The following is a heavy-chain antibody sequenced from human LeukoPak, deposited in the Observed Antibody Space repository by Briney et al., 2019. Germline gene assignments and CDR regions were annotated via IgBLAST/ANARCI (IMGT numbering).Heavy chain of an antibody. CDR3: ARGLKDWLFHQYYFDY. CDR1: GGSFSGYY. CDR2: INHSGST. D-gene: IGHD3/OR15-3a*01. J-gene: IGHJ4*02. V-gene: IGHV4-34*01. Sequence: PSETLSLTCAVYGGSFSGYYWSWIRQPPGRGLEWIGEINHSGSTNYNPSLKSRVTISVDTSKNQFSLKLSSVTAADTAVYYCARGLKDWLFHQYYFDYRGQGTLVTVSS.